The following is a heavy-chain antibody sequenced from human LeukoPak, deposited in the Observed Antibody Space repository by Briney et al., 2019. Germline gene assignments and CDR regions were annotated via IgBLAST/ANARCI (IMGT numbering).Heavy chain of an antibody. J-gene: IGHJ4*02. CDR2: ISYDGSNK. V-gene: IGHV3-30*03. CDR3: AILPHDLTYYYDSSGYLFDY. Sequence: QPGSSLRLSCAASGFTFSSYGMHWVRQAPGKGLEWVAVISYDGSNKYYADSVKGRFTISRDNSKNTLYLQMNSLRAEDTAVYYCAILPHDLTYYYDSSGYLFDYWGQGTLVTVSS. CDR1: GFTFSSYG. D-gene: IGHD3-22*01.